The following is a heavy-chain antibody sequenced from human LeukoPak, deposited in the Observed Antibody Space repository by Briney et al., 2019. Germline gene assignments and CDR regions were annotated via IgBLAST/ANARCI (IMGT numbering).Heavy chain of an antibody. Sequence: ASETLSLTRGVSGGSISNTNWWRWVRQPPGQGLEWIGEISLTGLTHYNPSLESRVTVSLDKSKNQLSLNLASVTAADTAVYYCSRENGAFSPFGYWGQGTLVTVLS. CDR1: GGSISNTNW. D-gene: IGHD2-8*01. J-gene: IGHJ4*02. CDR3: SRENGAFSPFGY. CDR2: ISLTGLT. V-gene: IGHV4-4*02.